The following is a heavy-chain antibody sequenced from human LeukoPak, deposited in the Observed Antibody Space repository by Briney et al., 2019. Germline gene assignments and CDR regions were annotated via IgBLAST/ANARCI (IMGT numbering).Heavy chain of an antibody. J-gene: IGHJ6*02. CDR2: IYYSGST. V-gene: IGHV4-59*12. CDR1: GGSISSYY. Sequence: SETLSLTCTVSGGSISSYYWSWIRQPPGKGLEWIGYIYYSGSTNYNPSLKSRVTISVDTSKNQFSLKLSSVTAADTAVYYCARESHYYYYGMDVWGQGTTVTVSS. CDR3: ARESHYYYYGMDV.